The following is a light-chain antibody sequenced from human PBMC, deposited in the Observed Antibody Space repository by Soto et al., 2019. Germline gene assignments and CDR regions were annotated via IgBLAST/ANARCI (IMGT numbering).Light chain of an antibody. CDR3: QSFDSSLSCYV. V-gene: IGLV1-40*01. CDR1: KSDIGAGYD. J-gene: IGLJ1*01. Sequence: QSVLTQPPSVSGAPGQRVTISCTGSKSDIGAGYDVHWYQQSPGAAPKLLIYGNTNRPSGVPDRFSGSRSGTSASLAITGLQAEDEADYFCQSFDSSLSCYVFGTGTKVTVL. CDR2: GNT.